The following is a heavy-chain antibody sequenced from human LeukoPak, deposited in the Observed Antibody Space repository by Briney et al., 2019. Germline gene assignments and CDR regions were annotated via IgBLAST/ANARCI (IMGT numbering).Heavy chain of an antibody. CDR2: IRSKANSYAT. J-gene: IGHJ6*02. Sequence: GGSLRLSCAASGFTFSGSAMHWVRQASGKGLEWVGRIRSKANSYATAHAASVKGRFTISRDDSKNTAYLQMNSLKTEDTAVYYCTRPNGMDVWGQGTTVAVSS. V-gene: IGHV3-73*01. CDR1: GFTFSGSA. CDR3: TRPNGMDV.